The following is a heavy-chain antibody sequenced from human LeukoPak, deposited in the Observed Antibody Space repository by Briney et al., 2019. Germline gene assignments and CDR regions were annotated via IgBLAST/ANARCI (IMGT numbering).Heavy chain of an antibody. CDR2: IWYDGSSK. J-gene: IGHJ4*02. Sequence: GGSLRLSCAASGFTFSSYGMHWVRQAPGKGLEWVAVIWYDGSSKYYADSVKGRFTISRDNSKNTLYLQMNSLRAEDTAVYYCARDPSIAAAGPLDFWGQGTLVTVSS. V-gene: IGHV3-33*01. D-gene: IGHD6-13*01. CDR3: ARDPSIAAAGPLDF. CDR1: GFTFSSYG.